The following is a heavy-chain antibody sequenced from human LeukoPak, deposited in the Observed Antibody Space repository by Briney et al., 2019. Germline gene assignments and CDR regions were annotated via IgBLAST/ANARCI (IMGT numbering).Heavy chain of an antibody. V-gene: IGHV1-2*02. J-gene: IGHJ6*02. D-gene: IGHD3-9*01. Sequence: ASVTVSCKASGYTFTGYYMHWVRQAPGQGLEWMGWINPNSGGTNYAQKFQGRVTMTRDTSISTAYMELSRLRSDDTAVYFCARGSWLFPYYYGMDVWGQGTTVTVSS. CDR1: GYTFTGYY. CDR3: ARGSWLFPYYYGMDV. CDR2: INPNSGGT.